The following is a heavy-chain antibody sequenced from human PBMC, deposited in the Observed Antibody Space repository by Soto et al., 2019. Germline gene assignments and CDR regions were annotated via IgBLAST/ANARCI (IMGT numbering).Heavy chain of an antibody. Sequence: ASVKVSCKASGYTFTSYYMHWVRQAPGQGLEWMGIINPSGGSTSYAQKFQGRVTMTRDTSTSTVYMELSSLRSEDTAVYYCARDFFTGGPPKDNWIYSGMDVWGQGTTVTVSS. CDR1: GYTFTSYY. J-gene: IGHJ6*02. CDR2: INPSGGST. D-gene: IGHD1-1*01. CDR3: ARDFFTGGPPKDNWIYSGMDV. V-gene: IGHV1-46*03.